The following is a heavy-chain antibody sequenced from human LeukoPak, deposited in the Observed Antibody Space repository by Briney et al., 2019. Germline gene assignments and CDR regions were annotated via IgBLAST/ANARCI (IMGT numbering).Heavy chain of an antibody. Sequence: ASVKVSCKASGYTFTGYYMHWVRQAPGQGLEWMGWINPNSGGTNYAQKFQGRVTMTRDTSSSTAYMELSRLRSDDTAVYYCARPYCGGDCNFDYWGQGTLVTVSP. J-gene: IGHJ4*02. CDR1: GYTFTGYY. CDR2: INPNSGGT. V-gene: IGHV1-2*02. D-gene: IGHD2-21*02. CDR3: ARPYCGGDCNFDY.